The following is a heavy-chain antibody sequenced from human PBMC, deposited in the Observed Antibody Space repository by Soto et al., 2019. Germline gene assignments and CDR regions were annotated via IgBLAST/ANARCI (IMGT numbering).Heavy chain of an antibody. CDR3: ARWVGGYCSSTSCYATLLGYYYMDV. CDR2: IYYSGST. V-gene: IGHV4-31*03. D-gene: IGHD2-2*01. J-gene: IGHJ6*03. CDR1: GGSISSGGYY. Sequence: QVQLQESGPGLVKPSQTLSLTCTVSGGSISSGGYYWSWIRQHPGKGLEWIGYIYYSGSTYYNPSLKSRVTISVDTSKNQFSLKLSSVTAADTAVYYCARWVGGYCSSTSCYATLLGYYYMDVWGKGTTVTVSS.